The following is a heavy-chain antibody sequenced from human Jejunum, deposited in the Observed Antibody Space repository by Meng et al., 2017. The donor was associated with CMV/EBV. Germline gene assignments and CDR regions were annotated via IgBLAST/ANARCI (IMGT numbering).Heavy chain of an antibody. V-gene: IGHV3-23*01. Sequence: LMFNKYAMNWVRQAPGKGLEWVSGLSASGGSTYYADSVKGRFTVSRDNSKNTLYLQINSLRAEDTAVYYCAKDRCSGYAPFDTLDIWGQGTMVTVSS. J-gene: IGHJ3*02. CDR2: LSASGGST. D-gene: IGHD5-12*01. CDR3: AKDRCSGYAPFDTLDI. CDR1: LMFNKYA.